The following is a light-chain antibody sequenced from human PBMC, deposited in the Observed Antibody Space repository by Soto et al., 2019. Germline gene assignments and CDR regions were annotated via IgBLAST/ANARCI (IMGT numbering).Light chain of an antibody. V-gene: IGLV1-40*01. CDR1: SSNIGAVYD. Sequence: QSVLTQPPSVSGAPGQRVTFSCIGSSSNIGAVYDVHWYQQLPGTAPKLLIYGNINRPSGVPDRFSGSKSGASAALAITGLQAEDEADYYCQSYDSSLGFVFGTGTKVTVL. CDR3: QSYDSSLGFV. J-gene: IGLJ1*01. CDR2: GNI.